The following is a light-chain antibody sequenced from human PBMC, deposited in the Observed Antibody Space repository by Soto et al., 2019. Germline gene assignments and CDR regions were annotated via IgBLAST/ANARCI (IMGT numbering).Light chain of an antibody. CDR2: DAS. V-gene: IGKV3-11*01. Sequence: EIVLTQSPATLSLSPGERAPLSCRASQSVSSYLARYQQKPAQPPRLLIYDASNMATGIPARFSGSGSGPDFTLTISSLEAEASAVYYCQQRSNWARTFGQGTKLEIK. CDR3: QQRSNWART. CDR1: QSVSSY. J-gene: IGKJ2*01.